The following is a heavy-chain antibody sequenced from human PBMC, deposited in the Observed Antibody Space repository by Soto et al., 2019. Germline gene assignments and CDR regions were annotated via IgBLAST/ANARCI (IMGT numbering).Heavy chain of an antibody. V-gene: IGHV3-23*01. Sequence: GGSLRLSCAASGFMFSSYAMSWVRQAPGKGPEWVSSISASGGTANLADSVEGRCTISRDNSKSTLYLQMNSLRAEDTAIYYCAQNGQWLATPPVAWGQGSLVTVSS. J-gene: IGHJ4*02. D-gene: IGHD6-19*01. CDR3: AQNGQWLATPPVA. CDR2: ISASGGTA. CDR1: GFMFSSYA.